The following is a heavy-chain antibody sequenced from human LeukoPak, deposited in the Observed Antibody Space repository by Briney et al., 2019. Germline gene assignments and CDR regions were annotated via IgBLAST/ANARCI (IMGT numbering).Heavy chain of an antibody. D-gene: IGHD2-2*02. Sequence: GGSLRLSCTTSGFPFGDYAMSWVRQAPGKGLEWVGFIRSKVYGGTPEYAASVKGRFTISRDDSKSIAYLQMNSLKTEDTAVYYCTRVDCSSTSCYISHADYWGRGTLVTVSS. CDR3: TRVDCSSTSCYISHADY. CDR1: GFPFGDYA. J-gene: IGHJ4*02. V-gene: IGHV3-49*04. CDR2: IRSKVYGGTP.